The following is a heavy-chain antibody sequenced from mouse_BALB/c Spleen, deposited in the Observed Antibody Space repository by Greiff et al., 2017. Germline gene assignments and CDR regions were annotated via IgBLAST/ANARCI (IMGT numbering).Heavy chain of an antibody. D-gene: IGHD1-1*01. CDR2: INPYNGDT. V-gene: IGHV1-37*01. CDR3: GRNPTVVAHYFDY. CDR1: GYSFTGYF. J-gene: IGHJ2*01. Sequence: VQLQQSGPELVKPGASVKISCKASGYSFTGYFMNWVKQSHGKSLEWIGRINPYNGDTFYNQKFKGKATLTVDKSSSTAYMELLSLTSEDSAVYYGGRNPTVVAHYFDYWGQGTTLTVSS.